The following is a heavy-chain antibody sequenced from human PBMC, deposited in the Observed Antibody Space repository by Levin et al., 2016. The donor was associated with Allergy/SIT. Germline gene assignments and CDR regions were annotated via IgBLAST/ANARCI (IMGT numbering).Heavy chain of an antibody. V-gene: IGHV4-59*01. CDR3: ATLYGSGVDI. J-gene: IGHJ3*02. CDR2: IYYSGST. Sequence: WIRQPPGKGLEWIGYIYYSGSTNYNPSLKSRVTISVDTSKNQFSLKLSSVTAADTAVYYCATLYGSGVDIWGQGTMVTVSS. D-gene: IGHD3-10*01.